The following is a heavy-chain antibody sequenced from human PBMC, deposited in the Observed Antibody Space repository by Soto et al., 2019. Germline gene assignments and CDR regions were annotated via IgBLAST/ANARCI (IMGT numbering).Heavy chain of an antibody. CDR1: GGTFSSYA. CDR2: IIPIFGTA. D-gene: IGHD6-6*01. Sequence: SVKVSCKASGGTFSSYAISWVRQAPGQGLEWMGGIIPIFGTANYAQKFQGRVTITADKPTSTAYMELSSLRSEDTAVYYCARGGEYSSSSIYYFDYWGQGTLVTVSS. V-gene: IGHV1-69*06. CDR3: ARGGEYSSSSIYYFDY. J-gene: IGHJ4*02.